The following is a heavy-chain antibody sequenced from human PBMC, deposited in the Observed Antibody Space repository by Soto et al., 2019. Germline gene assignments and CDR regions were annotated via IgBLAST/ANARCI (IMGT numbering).Heavy chain of an antibody. CDR3: ARDPDIVGVEAEYFQH. J-gene: IGHJ1*01. CDR2: IVVGSGTA. V-gene: IGHV1-58*01. Sequence: SVKVSCKASGFTFTSSAVQWVRQARGQRLEWIGWIVVGSGTANYAQKFQGRVTITADESTSTAYMELSSLRSEDTAVYYCARDPDIVGVEAEYFQHWGQGTLVTVS. CDR1: GFTFTSSA. D-gene: IGHD1-26*01.